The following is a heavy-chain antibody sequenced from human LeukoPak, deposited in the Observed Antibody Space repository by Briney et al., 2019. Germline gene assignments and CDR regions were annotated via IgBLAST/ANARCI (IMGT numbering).Heavy chain of an antibody. CDR2: ISSSSSYT. D-gene: IGHD3-22*01. Sequence: PGGSLRLSCAASGFTFSDYYMSWIRQAPGKGLEWVSYISSSSSYTNYADSVKGRFTISRDNAKNSLYLQMNSLRAEDTAVYYCARDLGYDSRGYFSGYFDYWGQGTLVTVSS. CDR1: GFTFSDYY. J-gene: IGHJ4*02. CDR3: ARDLGYDSRGYFSGYFDY. V-gene: IGHV3-11*05.